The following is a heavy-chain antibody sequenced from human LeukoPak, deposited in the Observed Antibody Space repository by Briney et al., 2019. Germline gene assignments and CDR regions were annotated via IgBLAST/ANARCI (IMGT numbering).Heavy chain of an antibody. Sequence: GESLKISCKGSGYRFPSYWIAWVRQMPGKGLEWMGIIYLGDSDTRYSPSFQGQVTISADKSITTAYLQWTSLKASDTAMYYCARSMYSYDSSGSSSWFDPWGQGTLVTVSS. CDR2: IYLGDSDT. J-gene: IGHJ5*02. CDR3: ARSMYSYDSSGSSSWFDP. D-gene: IGHD3-22*01. CDR1: GYRFPSYW. V-gene: IGHV5-51*01.